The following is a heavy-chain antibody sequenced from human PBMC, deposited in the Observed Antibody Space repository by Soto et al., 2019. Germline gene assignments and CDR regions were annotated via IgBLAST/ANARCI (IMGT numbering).Heavy chain of an antibody. V-gene: IGHV3-9*01. CDR3: AKSTGGTSNGMGV. CDR2: ISWNSGTI. J-gene: IGHJ6*02. D-gene: IGHD2-8*02. Sequence: EVQVVESGGGLVQPGRSLRLSCAASGFSFDDYAMHWVRHAPGKGLEWVSGISWNSGTIGYADSVKGRFTISRDNAKNSLYLQMNSLRAEDTALYYCAKSTGGTSNGMGVWGQGTTVTVSS. CDR1: GFSFDDYA.